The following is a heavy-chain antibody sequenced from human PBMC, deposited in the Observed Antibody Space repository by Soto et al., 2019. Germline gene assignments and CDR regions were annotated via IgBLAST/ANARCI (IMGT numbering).Heavy chain of an antibody. V-gene: IGHV1-2*04. CDR1: GYTFTGYY. CDR3: ARAPRRADIVVVVAATQPFDP. J-gene: IGHJ5*02. Sequence: ASVKVSCKASGYTFTGYYMHWVRQAPGQGLEWMGWINPNSGGTNYAQKFQGWVTMTRDTSISTAYMELSRLRSDDTAVYYCARAPRRADIVVVVAATQPFDPWGQGTLVTVSS. CDR2: INPNSGGT. D-gene: IGHD2-15*01.